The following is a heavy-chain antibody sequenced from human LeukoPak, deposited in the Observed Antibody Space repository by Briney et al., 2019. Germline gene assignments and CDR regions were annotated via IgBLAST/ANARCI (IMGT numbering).Heavy chain of an antibody. Sequence: SGGSLRLSCAASGFTFSIDAMSWVRQAPGKGLEWISDIVGSGTKTNYADSVKGRFTISRDNSKNTVYLEMNSLRAEDTAVYYCAKSQQLELFFGPDAFDIWGQGTMVTVSS. CDR2: IVGSGTKT. J-gene: IGHJ3*02. D-gene: IGHD1-1*01. CDR1: GFTFSIDA. V-gene: IGHV3-23*01. CDR3: AKSQQLELFFGPDAFDI.